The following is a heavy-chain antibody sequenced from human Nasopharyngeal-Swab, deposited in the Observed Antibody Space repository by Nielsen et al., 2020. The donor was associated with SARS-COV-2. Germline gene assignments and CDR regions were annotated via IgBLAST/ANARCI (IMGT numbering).Heavy chain of an antibody. V-gene: IGHV3-48*03. CDR3: AREKSRITIFGVSRSYFDY. D-gene: IGHD3-3*01. J-gene: IGHJ4*02. CDR1: GFTFSSYE. Sequence: GESLKISCAASGFTFSSYEMNWVRQAPGKGLEWVSYISSSGSTIYYADSVKGRFTISRDNAKNSLYLQMNILRAEDTAVYYCAREKSRITIFGVSRSYFDYWGQGTLVTVSS. CDR2: ISSSGSTI.